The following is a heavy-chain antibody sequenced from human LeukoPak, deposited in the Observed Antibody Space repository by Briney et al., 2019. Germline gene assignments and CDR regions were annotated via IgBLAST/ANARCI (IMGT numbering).Heavy chain of an antibody. D-gene: IGHD3-10*01. CDR1: GSSMSSDYY. CDR3: ARHNPLELWFGSSKGWFDP. Sequence: PSETLSLTCTVSGSSMSSDYYWGWIRQPPGKGLEWIGSISDSGSAYYNPSLKSRVVISVDPSKKQFSLKLSSVTAADTAVYYCARHNPLELWFGSSKGWFDPWGQGTLVTVSS. CDR2: ISDSGSA. J-gene: IGHJ5*02. V-gene: IGHV4-38-2*02.